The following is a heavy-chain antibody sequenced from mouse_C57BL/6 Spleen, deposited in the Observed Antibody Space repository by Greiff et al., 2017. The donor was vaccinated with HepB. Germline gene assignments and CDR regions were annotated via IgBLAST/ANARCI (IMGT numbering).Heavy chain of an antibody. CDR1: GYTFTSYW. Sequence: QVQLQQPGAELVRPGSSVKLSCKASGYTFTSYWMHWVKQRPIQGLEWIGNIDPSDSETHYNQKFKDKATLTVDKSSSTAYMQLSSLTSEDSAVYYCARGDSNWEEARYYSDYWGQGTTLTVSS. D-gene: IGHD4-1*01. CDR2: IDPSDSET. CDR3: ARGDSNWEEARYYSDY. V-gene: IGHV1-52*01. J-gene: IGHJ2*01.